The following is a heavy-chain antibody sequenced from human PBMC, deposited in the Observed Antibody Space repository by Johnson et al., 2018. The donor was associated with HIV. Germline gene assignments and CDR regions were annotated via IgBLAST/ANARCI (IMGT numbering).Heavy chain of an antibody. J-gene: IGHJ3*02. Sequence: EVQVVESGGGVVQPGRSLRLSCAASGFTFDDYAMHWVRQAPGKGLEWVSGISWNSGSIGYADSVKGRFTISRDNAKNSLYLQMNSLRAEDTALYYCAKDSTAAAGWLGAFDIWGQGTMVTVSS. CDR3: AKDSTAAAGWLGAFDI. D-gene: IGHD6-13*01. CDR1: GFTFDDYA. V-gene: IGHV3-9*01. CDR2: ISWNSGSI.